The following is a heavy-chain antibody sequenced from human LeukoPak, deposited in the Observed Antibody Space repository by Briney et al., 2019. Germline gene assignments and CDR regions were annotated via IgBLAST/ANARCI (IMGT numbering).Heavy chain of an antibody. D-gene: IGHD4-17*01. CDR3: AKGAYGDYDRGDY. CDR2: ISGSGGNT. Sequence: GGSLRLSCAASGFTFSSYAMSWVRQSPGKGLEWVSSISGSGGNTYYADSVKGRFTISRDNSKNTLYLQMNSLRAEDTAVYYCAKGAYGDYDRGDYWGQGTLVTVSS. V-gene: IGHV3-23*01. J-gene: IGHJ4*02. CDR1: GFTFSSYA.